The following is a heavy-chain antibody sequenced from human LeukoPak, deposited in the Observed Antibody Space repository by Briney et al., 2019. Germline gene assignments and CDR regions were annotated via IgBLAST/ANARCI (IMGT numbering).Heavy chain of an antibody. CDR3: AKDSAPMVPGVIGSFGFDP. D-gene: IGHD3-10*01. CDR2: ISWNSGSI. CDR1: GFTFDDYA. Sequence: GRSLRLSCAASGFTFDDYAMHWVRQAPGKGLEWVSGISWNSGSIGYADSVKGRFTISRDNAKNSLYLQMNSLRAEDTALYYCAKDSAPMVPGVIGSFGFDPWGQGTLVTVSS. V-gene: IGHV3-9*01. J-gene: IGHJ5*02.